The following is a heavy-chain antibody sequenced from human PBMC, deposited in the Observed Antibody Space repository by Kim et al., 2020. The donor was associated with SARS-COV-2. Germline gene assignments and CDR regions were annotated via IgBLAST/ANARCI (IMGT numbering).Heavy chain of an antibody. CDR3: ARGVKGCMVRGVITNRHRVFCGMDV. D-gene: IGHD3-10*01. J-gene: IGHJ6*02. V-gene: IGHV1-18*01. Sequence: ASVKVSCKASGYTFTSYGISWVRQAPGQGLEWMGWISAYNGNTNYAQKLQGRVTMTTDTSTSTAYMELRSLRSDDTAVYYCARGVKGCMVRGVITNRHRVFCGMDVWGQGTTVTVSS. CDR1: GYTFTSYG. CDR2: ISAYNGNT.